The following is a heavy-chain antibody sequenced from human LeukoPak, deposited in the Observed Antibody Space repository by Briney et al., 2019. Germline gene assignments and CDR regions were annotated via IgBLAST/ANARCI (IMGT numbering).Heavy chain of an antibody. D-gene: IGHD5-24*01. CDR1: GGSFSGYY. CDR2: INHSGST. Sequence: SETLSLTCAVYGGSFSGYYWSWIRQPPGKGLEWIGEINHSGSTNYNPSLKSRVTISVDTSKNQFSLKLSSVTAADTAVYYCARGAGYNPFDYWGQGTLVTVSS. V-gene: IGHV4-34*01. CDR3: ARGAGYNPFDY. J-gene: IGHJ4*02.